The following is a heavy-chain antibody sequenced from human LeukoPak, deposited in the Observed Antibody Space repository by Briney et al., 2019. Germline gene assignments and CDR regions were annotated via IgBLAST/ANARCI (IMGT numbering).Heavy chain of an antibody. CDR1: GDAISSSSYY. D-gene: IGHD3-3*01. CDR2: IYYSGST. J-gene: IGHJ3*02. V-gene: IGHV4-39*07. Sequence: PSETLSLTCTVSGDAISSSSYYWGWIRQPPGKGLEWIGSIYYSGSTYYNPSLKSRVTISVDTSKNQFSLKLSSVTAADTAVYYCARAPRGSLRFLEWLPSSQDAFDIWGQGTMVTVSS. CDR3: ARAPRGSLRFLEWLPSSQDAFDI.